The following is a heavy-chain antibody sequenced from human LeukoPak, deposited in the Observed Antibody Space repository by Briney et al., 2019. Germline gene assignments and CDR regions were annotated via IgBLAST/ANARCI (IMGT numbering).Heavy chain of an antibody. V-gene: IGHV3-21*01. CDR1: VFTFSSYS. Sequence: GGSLRLSCAASVFTFSSYSMNWVRQAPGKGLEWVSSISSSSSYIYYADSVKGRFTISRDNAKNSLYLQMNSLRAEDTAVYYCARDYDGEYTANFDYWGQGTLVTVSS. CDR2: ISSSSSYI. J-gene: IGHJ4*02. CDR3: ARDYDGEYTANFDY. D-gene: IGHD5-18*01.